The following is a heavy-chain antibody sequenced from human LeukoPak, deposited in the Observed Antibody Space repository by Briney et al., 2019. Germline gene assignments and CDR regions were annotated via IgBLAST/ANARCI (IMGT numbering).Heavy chain of an antibody. CDR1: GFPFRSYA. Sequence: GGPLRLSCTAWGFPFRSYAMLGVRQAPGKGPEGVSAIRGGGGSAFYVDSVKGRFTISRDNSKYTLFLQVNSLRAEDTAVYYCARDPNGDYIGAFDMWGPGTMVTVSS. J-gene: IGHJ3*02. CDR3: ARDPNGDYIGAFDM. D-gene: IGHD4-17*01. V-gene: IGHV3-23*01. CDR2: IRGGGGSA.